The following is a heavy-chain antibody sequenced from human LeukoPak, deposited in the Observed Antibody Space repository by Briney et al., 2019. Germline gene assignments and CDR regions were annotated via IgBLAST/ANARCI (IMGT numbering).Heavy chain of an antibody. CDR3: ARGYSSGWYSAGLDY. Sequence: PGGSLRLSCAASGFTFSSYWMHWVRQAPGKGLVWVSRINSDGSSTSYADSVKGRFTISRDNAKNSLYPQMNSLRAEDTALYYCARGYSSGWYSAGLDYWGQGTLVTVSS. CDR1: GFTFSSYW. J-gene: IGHJ4*02. CDR2: INSDGSST. D-gene: IGHD6-19*01. V-gene: IGHV3-74*01.